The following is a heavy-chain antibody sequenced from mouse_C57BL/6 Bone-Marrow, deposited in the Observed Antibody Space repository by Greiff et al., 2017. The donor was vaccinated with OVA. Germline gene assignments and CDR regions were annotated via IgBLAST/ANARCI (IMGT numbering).Heavy chain of an antibody. Sequence: QQSCKASGYTFTSYWMHWVKQRPIQGLEWIGNIDPSDSETHYNQKFKDKATLTVDKSSSTAYMQLSSLTSEDSAVYYCASTVVATDYWGQGTTLTVSS. CDR2: IDPSDSET. CDR1: GYTFTSYW. D-gene: IGHD1-1*01. V-gene: IGHV1-52*01. J-gene: IGHJ2*01. CDR3: ASTVVATDY.